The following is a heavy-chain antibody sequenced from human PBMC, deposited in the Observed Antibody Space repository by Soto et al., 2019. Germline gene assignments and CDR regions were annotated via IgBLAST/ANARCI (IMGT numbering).Heavy chain of an antibody. D-gene: IGHD2-15*01. CDR3: AKRRGAGGHFDY. Sequence: GALRLSCAASGFTFSSYAMGWVRQGPGRGLEWVAVVSIGGSTHYADSVRGRFTISRDNSKNTLSLQMNSLTAEDTAVYFCAKRRGAGGHFDYWGQGALVTVSS. V-gene: IGHV3-23*01. CDR2: VSIGGST. J-gene: IGHJ4*02. CDR1: GFTFSSYA.